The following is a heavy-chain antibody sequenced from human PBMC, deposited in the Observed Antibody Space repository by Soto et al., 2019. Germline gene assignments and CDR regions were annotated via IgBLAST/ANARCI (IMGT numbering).Heavy chain of an antibody. Sequence: ASVKVSCKASGYTFTSYGISWVRQAPGQGLEWMGWISAYNGNTNYAQKLQGRVTMTTDTPTSTAYMELRSLRSDDTAVYYCVRRHVSATGIDWLDPWGQGTLVTVSS. CDR3: VRRHVSATGIDWLDP. V-gene: IGHV1-18*01. J-gene: IGHJ5*02. CDR1: GYTFTSYG. CDR2: ISAYNGNT. D-gene: IGHD6-13*01.